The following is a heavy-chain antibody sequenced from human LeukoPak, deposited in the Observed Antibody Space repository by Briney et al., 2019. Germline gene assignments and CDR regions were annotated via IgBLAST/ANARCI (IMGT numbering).Heavy chain of an antibody. V-gene: IGHV3-23*01. CDR2: IDSGGST. CDR3: AKPNRPYSSGRYFDY. Sequence: GGSLRLSCAASGFTFSSYAMSWVRQAPGKGLEWVSAIDSGGSTYYADSVKGRFTISRDNSKNTLYLQMNSLRAEDTAVYYCAKPNRPYSSGRYFDYWGQGTLVTVSS. D-gene: IGHD6-19*01. CDR1: GFTFSSYA. J-gene: IGHJ4*02.